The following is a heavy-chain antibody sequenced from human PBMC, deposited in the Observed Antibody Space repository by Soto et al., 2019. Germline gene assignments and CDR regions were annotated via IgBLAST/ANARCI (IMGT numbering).Heavy chain of an antibody. V-gene: IGHV3-7*01. J-gene: IGHJ5*02. CDR3: ARRASAGSRISFDP. CDR2: IKQDGSEK. CDR1: GFTFSNYW. D-gene: IGHD2-15*01. Sequence: EVQLVESGGGLGQPGGSLRLSCAASGFTFSNYWMSWVRKAPGKGLEWVASIKQDGSEKYYVDSVKGRFTISRDNAKNSLCLQMNSRRVEATAVYYCARRASAGSRISFDPWGQGTLVTVSS.